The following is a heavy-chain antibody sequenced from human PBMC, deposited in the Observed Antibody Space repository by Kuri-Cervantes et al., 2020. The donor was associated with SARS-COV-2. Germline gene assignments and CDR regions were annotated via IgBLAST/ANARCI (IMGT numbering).Heavy chain of an antibody. CDR3: AREGYYDSSGNYAATGMDV. J-gene: IGHJ6*03. V-gene: IGHV3-30*03. Sequence: LSLTCAASGFTFSSYAMHWVRQAPGKGLEWVALISYDGSNKYYADSVKGRFAISRDNSQSTLYLQMNSLRTEDTAVYYCAREGYYDSSGNYAATGMDVWGKGTTVTVSS. CDR2: ISYDGSNK. CDR1: GFTFSSYA. D-gene: IGHD3-22*01.